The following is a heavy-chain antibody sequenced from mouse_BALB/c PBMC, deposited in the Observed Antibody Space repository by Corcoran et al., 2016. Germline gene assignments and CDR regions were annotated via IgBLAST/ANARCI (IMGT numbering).Heavy chain of an antibody. CDR2: INPYYGST. J-gene: IGHJ1*01. V-gene: IGHV1-39*01. CDR3: ARRGYGSSEGYFDV. CDR1: GYSFTDYI. D-gene: IGHD1-1*01. Sequence: EIQLQQTGPELVKPGASVKISCKASGYSFTDYIMLWVKQSHGKSLEWIGNINPYYGSTSYNLKFKGKATLTVDKSSSTAYMQLNSLTSEDSAVYYWARRGYGSSEGYFDVWGAGTTVTVSS.